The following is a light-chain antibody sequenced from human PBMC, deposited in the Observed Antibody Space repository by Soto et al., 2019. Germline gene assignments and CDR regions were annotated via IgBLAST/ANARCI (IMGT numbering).Light chain of an antibody. CDR1: SSDVGAYNY. Sequence: QSALTQPASVSGSPGQSITISCTGTSSDVGAYNYVSWYQQDPGKVPKLMIYDVSDRPSGDANRFSGSKSGNTASLTISGPQDVDEADSYCCSFTRTLSNVFGTGTKLTVL. CDR2: DVS. CDR3: CSFTRTLSNV. J-gene: IGLJ1*01. V-gene: IGLV2-14*03.